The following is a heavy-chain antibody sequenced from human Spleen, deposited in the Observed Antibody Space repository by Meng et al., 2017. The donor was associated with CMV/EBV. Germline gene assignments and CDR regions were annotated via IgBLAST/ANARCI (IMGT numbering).Heavy chain of an antibody. J-gene: IGHJ6*02. CDR1: GFTFSSYG. CDR3: AKGNGLGRNTSPYGVDV. V-gene: IGHV3-30*02. CDR2: IRYDGTNK. D-gene: IGHD7-27*01. Sequence: GESLKISCAASGFTFSSYGMHWVRQAPGKGLEWVTFIRYDGTNKYYVDSVRGRFTISRDNSDDTLYLQMNNLRAEDTAVYYCAKGNGLGRNTSPYGVDVWGQGTTVTVSS.